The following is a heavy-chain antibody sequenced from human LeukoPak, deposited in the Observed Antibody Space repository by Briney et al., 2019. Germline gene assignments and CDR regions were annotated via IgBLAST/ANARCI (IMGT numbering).Heavy chain of an antibody. D-gene: IGHD3-9*01. CDR3: AGDQNNFAWSYY. V-gene: IGHV4-4*07. J-gene: IGHJ4*02. CDR1: GGSISTYY. CDR2: IHHSGIT. Sequence: PSETLSLTCTVSGGSISTYYWDWIRQPAGKGLEWIGRIHHSGITNYNPSLNSRITMSVDTSKNQFSLKLSSVTAADTAVYFCAGDQNNFAWSYYWGQGTLVTVSS.